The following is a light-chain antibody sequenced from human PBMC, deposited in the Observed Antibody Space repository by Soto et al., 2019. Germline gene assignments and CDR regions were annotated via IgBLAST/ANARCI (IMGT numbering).Light chain of an antibody. Sequence: DIQMTQSPSSLSASVGDRVTFTCRASRDITNHLAWYQQKPGKVPKLLIYAASTLQSGVPSRFSGSGSATDFTLTISSLQPEDVATYFCLTYNSGLWTFGQGTKVEIK. CDR3: LTYNSGLWT. CDR2: AAS. CDR1: RDITNH. V-gene: IGKV1-27*01. J-gene: IGKJ1*01.